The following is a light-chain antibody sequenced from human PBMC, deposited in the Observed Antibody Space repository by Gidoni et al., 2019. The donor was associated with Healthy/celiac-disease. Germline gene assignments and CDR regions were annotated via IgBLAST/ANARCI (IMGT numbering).Light chain of an antibody. CDR3: NSRDSSGNHPYVV. CDR1: SLRSYY. J-gene: IGLJ2*01. Sequence: SSELPQAPAVSVALGQTVRITCPGDSLRSYYASWYQQKPGQAPVLVIYGKNNRPPGIPDRFTGSSSGNTASLTITGAQAEDEADYYCNSRDSSGNHPYVVFGGGTKLTVL. V-gene: IGLV3-19*01. CDR2: GKN.